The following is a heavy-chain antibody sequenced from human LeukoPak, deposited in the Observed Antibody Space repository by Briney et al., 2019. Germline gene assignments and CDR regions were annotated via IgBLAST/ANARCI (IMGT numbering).Heavy chain of an antibody. V-gene: IGHV3-30*08. CDR3: ARHPSVKVSGLDY. D-gene: IGHD4-11*01. CDR2: ISYDGSNK. CDR1: AFTFSSYT. J-gene: IGHJ4*02. Sequence: GRSLRPSCAVSAFTFSSYTMHWVRQAPGKGLERGAVISYDGSNKYYADSVKGRFTISRDNSKNTLYLQMNSQRAEDTAVYYCARHPSVKVSGLDYWGQGTLVTVSS.